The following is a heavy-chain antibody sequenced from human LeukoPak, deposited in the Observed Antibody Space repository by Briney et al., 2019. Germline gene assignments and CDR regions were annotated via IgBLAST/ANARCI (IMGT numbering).Heavy chain of an antibody. V-gene: IGHV3-23*01. CDR1: GVTFTTYA. Sequence: GGSPRLSCAASGVTFTTYAMSWVRQAPGKGLEWVSTMSGSGGSTYYADSVKGRFTISRDNSKNTLYLQMNSLRAEDTAIYYCAKGPVKYYDILTGNFDYWGQGTLVTVSS. D-gene: IGHD3-9*01. CDR2: MSGSGGST. J-gene: IGHJ4*02. CDR3: AKGPVKYYDILTGNFDY.